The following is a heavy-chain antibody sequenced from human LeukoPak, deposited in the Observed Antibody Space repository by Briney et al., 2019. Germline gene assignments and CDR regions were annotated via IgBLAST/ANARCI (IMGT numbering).Heavy chain of an antibody. Sequence: ASVKVSCKASGYTFTIYYMHWVRQAPGQGLEWMGWISAYNGNTNYAQKLQGRVTMTTDTSTSTAYMELRSLRSDDTAVYYCAREDYGGNLIDYWGQGTLVTVSS. CDR1: GYTFTIYY. V-gene: IGHV1-18*04. D-gene: IGHD4-23*01. CDR3: AREDYGGNLIDY. CDR2: ISAYNGNT. J-gene: IGHJ4*02.